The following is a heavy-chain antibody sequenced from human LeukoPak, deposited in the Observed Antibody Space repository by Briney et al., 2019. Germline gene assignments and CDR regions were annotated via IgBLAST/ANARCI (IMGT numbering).Heavy chain of an antibody. CDR3: AGYGGDWYPES. V-gene: IGHV4-34*01. D-gene: IGHD6-19*01. CDR2: ITYRGST. J-gene: IGHJ4*02. Sequence: SETLSLTCAVYGPFETYYWTLVRQPPGKGLEWIGEITYRGSTNYNPSLESRLRISVDRTKQQFYLTLTSVTAADTGVYYCAGYGGDWYPESWGQGTLVTISS. CDR1: GPFETYY.